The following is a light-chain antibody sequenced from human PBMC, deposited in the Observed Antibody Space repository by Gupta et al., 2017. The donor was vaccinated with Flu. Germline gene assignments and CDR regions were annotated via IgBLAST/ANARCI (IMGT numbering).Light chain of an antibody. CDR2: DAS. Sequence: EIVLTQSPGTLSLSAGERATLSCRASQSIHSYLAWYQQKPGQAPRLLIFDASNRDTGIPARFSGSGYGKDFTLTISSREPEDYAVYFCQQRRNWPPITFGQGTPLDIK. V-gene: IGKV3-11*01. J-gene: IGKJ5*01. CDR3: QQRRNWPPIT. CDR1: QSIHSY.